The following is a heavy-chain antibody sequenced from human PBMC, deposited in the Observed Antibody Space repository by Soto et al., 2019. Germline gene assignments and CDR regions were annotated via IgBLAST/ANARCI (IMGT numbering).Heavy chain of an antibody. J-gene: IGHJ4*02. CDR2: IYYSGST. CDR3: AGVDFDWLLYFDY. Sequence: SETLSLTCTVSGGSISSYYWSWIRQPPGKGLEWIGYIYYSGSTNYNPSLKSRVTISVDTSKNQFSLKLSSVTAADTAVYYCAGVDFDWLLYFDYWGQGTLVTVSS. V-gene: IGHV4-59*08. D-gene: IGHD3-9*01. CDR1: GGSISSYY.